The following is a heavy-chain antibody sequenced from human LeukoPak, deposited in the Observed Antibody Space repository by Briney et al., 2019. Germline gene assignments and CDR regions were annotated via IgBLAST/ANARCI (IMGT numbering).Heavy chain of an antibody. D-gene: IGHD3-16*01. CDR1: GFTFSSYA. V-gene: IGHV3-30*04. J-gene: IGHJ4*02. CDR2: ISYDGSNK. CDR3: ARDRGDLEDY. Sequence: GSLRLSCAASGFTFSSYAMHWVRQAPGKGLEWVAVISYDGSNKYYADSVKGRFTISRDNSKNTLYLQMNSLRAEDTAVYYCARDRGDLEDYWGQGTLVTVSS.